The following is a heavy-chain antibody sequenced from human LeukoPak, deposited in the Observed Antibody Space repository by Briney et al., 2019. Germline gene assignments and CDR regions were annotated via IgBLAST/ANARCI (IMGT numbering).Heavy chain of an antibody. J-gene: IGHJ4*02. V-gene: IGHV1-3*01. Sequence: ASVKVFCKASGYTFTSYAMHWVRQAPGQRLEWMGWINAGNGNTKYSQKFQGRVTITRDTSASTAYMELSSLRSEDTAVYYCARERPQGYYAYDYWGQGTLVTVSS. CDR3: ARERPQGYYAYDY. D-gene: IGHD3-22*01. CDR1: GYTFTSYA. CDR2: INAGNGNT.